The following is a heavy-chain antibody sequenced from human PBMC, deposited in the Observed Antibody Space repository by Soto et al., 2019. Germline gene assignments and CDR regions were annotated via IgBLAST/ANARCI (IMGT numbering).Heavy chain of an antibody. Sequence: EVQLVESGGGLVNPGGSLRLSCAASGLVFTNAQMHWVRQAPGEGMEWLALIESKTNGGTTKYAAPVKGRFTISRDNAKKSVYLQMNSLRAEDTAVYYCARAFKESQYYYYCMDVWGKGTRVTVSS. CDR1: GLVFTNAQ. V-gene: IGHV3-15*07. D-gene: IGHD3-10*01. CDR2: IESKTNGGTT. CDR3: ARAFKESQYYYYCMDV. J-gene: IGHJ6*03.